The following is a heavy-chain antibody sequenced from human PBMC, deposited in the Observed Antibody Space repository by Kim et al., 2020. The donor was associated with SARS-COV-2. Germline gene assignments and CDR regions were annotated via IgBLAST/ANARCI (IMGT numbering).Heavy chain of an antibody. CDR3: ATDLAKWPASRYFYGVDV. Sequence: GGSLRLSCAASGFTFRNYALHWVRQAPGKGPEWVSVISYDGTNKYYADSVKGRFTITRDNSKDTLNLHMKNLGIEDTALYYCATDLAKWPASRYFYGVDVGGQGTAVTVPS. J-gene: IGHJ6*02. D-gene: IGHD5-12*01. CDR1: GFTFRNYA. V-gene: IGHV3-30-3*01. CDR2: ISYDGTNK.